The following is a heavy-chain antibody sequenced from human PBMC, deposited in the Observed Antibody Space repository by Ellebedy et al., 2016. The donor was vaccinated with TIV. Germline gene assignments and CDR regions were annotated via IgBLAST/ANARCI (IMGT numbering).Heavy chain of an antibody. J-gene: IGHJ4*02. CDR3: ARGPRVGATMYYFDY. D-gene: IGHD1-26*01. CDR1: GYTFTSYG. V-gene: IGHV1-18*01. CDR2: ISAYNGNT. Sequence: AASVKVSCKASGYTFTSYGISWVPQAPGQGLEWMGWISAYNGNTNYAQKLQGRVTMTTDTSTSTAYMELRSLRSDDTAVYYCARGPRVGATMYYFDYWGQGTLVTVSS.